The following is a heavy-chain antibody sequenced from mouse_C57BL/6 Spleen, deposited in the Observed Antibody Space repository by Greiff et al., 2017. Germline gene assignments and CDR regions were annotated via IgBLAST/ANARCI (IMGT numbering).Heavy chain of an antibody. Sequence: QVQLQQSGAELVKPGASVKISCKASGYAFSSYWMNWVKQRPGKGLEWIGQIYPGDGDTNYNGKFKGKATLTADKSSSTAYMQLSSLTSEDSAVYFCARRIPFYAMDYWGQGTSVTVSS. V-gene: IGHV1-80*01. CDR2: IYPGDGDT. CDR3: ARRIPFYAMDY. D-gene: IGHD5-1-1*01. CDR1: GYAFSSYW. J-gene: IGHJ4*01.